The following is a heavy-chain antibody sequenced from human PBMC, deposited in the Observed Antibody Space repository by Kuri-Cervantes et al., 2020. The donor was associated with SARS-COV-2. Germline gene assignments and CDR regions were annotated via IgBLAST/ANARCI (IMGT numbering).Heavy chain of an antibody. V-gene: IGHV3-64D*08. J-gene: IGHJ6*02. Sequence: GESLKISCSASGFTFSSYAMHWVRQAPGKGLECVSAISSNGGSTYYADSVKGRFTISRDNSKNTLYLQMSSLRAEDTAVYYCVKDGAAMVTGPVGYYGMDVWGQGTTVTVSS. CDR2: ISSNGGST. CDR1: GFTFSSYA. D-gene: IGHD5-18*01. CDR3: VKDGAAMVTGPVGYYGMDV.